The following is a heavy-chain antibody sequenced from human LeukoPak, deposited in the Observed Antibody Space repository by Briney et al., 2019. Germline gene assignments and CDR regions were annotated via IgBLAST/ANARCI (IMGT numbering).Heavy chain of an antibody. V-gene: IGHV4-39*01. J-gene: IGHJ3*02. Sequence: ETLSLTCTVSGGSISSSSYYWGWIRQPPGKGLEGIGSIYYSGSTYYAPSLKRQVTISVDTSKNQFSLKLSSVTAADTAVYYCARRAVAGTGAFDIWGQGTMVTVSS. CDR3: ARRAVAGTGAFDI. CDR2: IYYSGST. D-gene: IGHD6-19*01. CDR1: GGSISSSSYY.